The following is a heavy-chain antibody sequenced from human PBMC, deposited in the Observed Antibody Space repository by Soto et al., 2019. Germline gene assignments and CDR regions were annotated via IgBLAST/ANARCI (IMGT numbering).Heavy chain of an antibody. CDR1: GYTFTSYD. D-gene: IGHD6-6*01. CDR3: ARGGQSIAARLTDNYYYYYMDV. V-gene: IGHV1-8*01. CDR2: MNPNSGNT. J-gene: IGHJ6*03. Sequence: ASVKVSCKASGYTFTSYDINWVRQATGQGLEWMGWMNPNSGNTGYAQKFQGRVTMTRNTSISTAYMELSSLRSEDTAVYYCARGGQSIAARLTDNYYYYYMDVWGKGTTVTVSS.